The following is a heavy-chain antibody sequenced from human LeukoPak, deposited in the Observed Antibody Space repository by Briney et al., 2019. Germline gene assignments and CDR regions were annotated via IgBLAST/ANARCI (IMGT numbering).Heavy chain of an antibody. CDR2: IMPLFGTA. D-gene: IGHD4-17*01. CDR3: ARDVHGDYGSGWFDP. V-gene: IGHV1-69*05. CDR1: GGTFNNSA. J-gene: IGHJ5*02. Sequence: ASVKVSCKTSGGTFNNSAISWVRQAPGQGLEWLGGIMPLFGTAGYAQKFQGRVTITKDESTRTVYLELTSPTSDDTAVYYCARDVHGDYGSGWFDPWGQGTLVSVSS.